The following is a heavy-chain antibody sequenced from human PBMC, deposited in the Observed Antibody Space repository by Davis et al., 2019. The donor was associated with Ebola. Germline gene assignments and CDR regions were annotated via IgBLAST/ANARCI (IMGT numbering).Heavy chain of an antibody. V-gene: IGHV1-24*01. D-gene: IGHD6-6*01. J-gene: IGHJ5*02. Sequence: ASVKVSCKVSGYTLSEFSLHWVRQAPGKGLEWMGGFDPEDGETIYAQKFQGRLTMTEDTSTDTAYMELSSLRSEDTAVYYCAADYSGSHLYNWFDHWGQGTLVTVSS. CDR1: GYTLSEFS. CDR2: FDPEDGET. CDR3: AADYSGSHLYNWFDH.